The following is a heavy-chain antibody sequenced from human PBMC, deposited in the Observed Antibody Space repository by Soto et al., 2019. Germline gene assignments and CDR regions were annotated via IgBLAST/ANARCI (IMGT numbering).Heavy chain of an antibody. J-gene: IGHJ5*02. D-gene: IGHD6-13*01. CDR1: GGSISIGGYY. CDR2: IYYSGST. Sequence: QVQLQESGTGLVKPSQTLSLTCTVSGGSISIGGYYWSWIRQHPGKGLEWIGYIYYSGSTYYNPSLKSRVTISVDTSKNQFSLKLSSVTAADTAVYYCAREWQQLEGWFDPWGQGTLVTVSS. V-gene: IGHV4-31*03. CDR3: AREWQQLEGWFDP.